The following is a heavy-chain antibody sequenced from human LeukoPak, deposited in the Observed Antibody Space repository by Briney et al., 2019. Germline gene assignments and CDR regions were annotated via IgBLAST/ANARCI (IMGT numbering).Heavy chain of an antibody. CDR3: ARDPLEYSYGLNNWFDP. Sequence: PGGSLRLSCAASGFTFSSYSMNWVRQAPGKGLEWVSSISSSSSYIYYADSVKGRFTISRDNAKNSLYLQMNSLRAEDTAVYYCARDPLEYSYGLNNWFDPWGQGTLVTVSS. D-gene: IGHD5-18*01. V-gene: IGHV3-21*01. J-gene: IGHJ5*02. CDR1: GFTFSSYS. CDR2: ISSSSSYI.